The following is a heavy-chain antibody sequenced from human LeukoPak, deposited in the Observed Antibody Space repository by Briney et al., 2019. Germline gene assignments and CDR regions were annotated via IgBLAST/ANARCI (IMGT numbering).Heavy chain of an antibody. D-gene: IGHD5-18*01. CDR1: GFSFSSNA. CDR2: ISGSGDNT. CDR3: VNGYTYGQY. Sequence: GGSLRLSCAASGFSFSSNAMNWVRQAPGKGLEWVSTISGSGDNTYYTDSVKGRFTISRDNAKNTLYLQMNSLRAEDAAVYFCVNGYTYGQYWGQGTLVTVSS. V-gene: IGHV3-23*01. J-gene: IGHJ4*02.